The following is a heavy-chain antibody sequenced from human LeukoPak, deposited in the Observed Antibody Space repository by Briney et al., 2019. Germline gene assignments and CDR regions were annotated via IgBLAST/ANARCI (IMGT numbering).Heavy chain of an antibody. CDR3: AKDPYYYDSSGYYSGYFDY. J-gene: IGHJ4*02. Sequence: GGSLRLSCAASGFTFSSYGVYWVRQAPGKGLEWVATISYDGSNTYYADSLKGRFTISRDNSKNTLYLQMNSLRAEDTAVYYCAKDPYYYDSSGYYSGYFDYWGQGTLVTVSS. CDR1: GFTFSSYG. V-gene: IGHV3-30*18. CDR2: ISYDGSNT. D-gene: IGHD3-22*01.